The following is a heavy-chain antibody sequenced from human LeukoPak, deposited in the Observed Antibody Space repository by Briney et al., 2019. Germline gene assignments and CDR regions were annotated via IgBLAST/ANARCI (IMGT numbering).Heavy chain of an antibody. Sequence: GESLRLSCAASGLTFSDHYMTWIRQAPGKGPEWVSYITSSGDSVSYADSVKGRFTISRDNAKNSLYLQMNSLRAEDTAVYYCGRGHWGLDYWGQGTLVTVSS. J-gene: IGHJ4*02. CDR3: GRGHWGLDY. D-gene: IGHD7-27*01. V-gene: IGHV3-11*01. CDR1: GLTFSDHY. CDR2: ITSSGDSV.